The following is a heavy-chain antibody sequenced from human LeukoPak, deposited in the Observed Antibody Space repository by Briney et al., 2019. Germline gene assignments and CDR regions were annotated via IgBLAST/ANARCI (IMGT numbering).Heavy chain of an antibody. V-gene: IGHV1-46*01. J-gene: IGHJ5*02. Sequence: GASVKVSCKASGYTFTGYYMHWVRQAPGQGLEWMGIINPSGGSTSYAQKFQGRVTMTRDTSTSTVYMELSSLRSEDTAVYYCARGGRYCSSTSCYRGNWFDPWGQGTLVTVSS. CDR3: ARGGRYCSSTSCYRGNWFDP. D-gene: IGHD2-2*02. CDR1: GYTFTGYY. CDR2: INPSGGST.